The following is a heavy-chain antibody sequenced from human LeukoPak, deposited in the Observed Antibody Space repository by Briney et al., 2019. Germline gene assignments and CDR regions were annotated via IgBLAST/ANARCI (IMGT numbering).Heavy chain of an antibody. D-gene: IGHD6-13*01. V-gene: IGHV3-21*01. CDR3: ARVAEDSSSWYSAFDI. CDR1: GFTFSSYS. CDR2: ISSSSSYI. J-gene: IGHJ3*02. Sequence: PGGSLRLSCAASGFTFSSYSMNWVRQAPGKGLEWVSSISSSSSYIYYADSVKGRFTISRDNAKNSLYLQMNSLRAEDTAVYYCARVAEDSSSWYSAFDIWGQGTMVTVSS.